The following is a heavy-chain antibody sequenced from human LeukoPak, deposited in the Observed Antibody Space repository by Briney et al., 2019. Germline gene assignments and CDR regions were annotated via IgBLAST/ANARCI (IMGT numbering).Heavy chain of an antibody. CDR3: ARAARVAYSSSSTNWFDP. CDR2: IWYDGSNK. V-gene: IGHV3-33*01. CDR1: GFTFSSYG. Sequence: GGSLRLSCAASGFTFSSYGMHWVRQAPGKGLEWVAVIWYDGSNKYYADSVKGRFTISRDNSKNTLYLQMNSLRAEDTAVYYCARAARVAYSSSSTNWFDPWGQGTLVTVSS. D-gene: IGHD6-13*01. J-gene: IGHJ5*02.